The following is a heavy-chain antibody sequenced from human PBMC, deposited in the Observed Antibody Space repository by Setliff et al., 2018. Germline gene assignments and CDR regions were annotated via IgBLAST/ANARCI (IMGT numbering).Heavy chain of an antibody. CDR1: GFTFSTYS. J-gene: IGHJ6*03. Sequence: GGSLRLSCAASGFTFSTYSLIWVRQAPGTGLEWVSSISPSSSHIYYADSVKGRFTISRDNANQTLYLQMNSLRADDTAVYYCARLALTGYDSSGYYYALDYYYYMDVWGKGTTVTVSS. D-gene: IGHD3-22*01. CDR2: ISPSSSHI. V-gene: IGHV3-21*01. CDR3: ARLALTGYDSSGYYYALDYYYYMDV.